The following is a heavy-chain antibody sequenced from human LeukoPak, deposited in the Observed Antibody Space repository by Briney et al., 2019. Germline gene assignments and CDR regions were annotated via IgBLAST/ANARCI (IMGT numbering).Heavy chain of an antibody. V-gene: IGHV4-38-2*01. CDR3: ARQFRLGSNYWYFDL. CDR1: GYSISSGYF. D-gene: IGHD3-3*01. J-gene: IGHJ2*01. Sequence: SETLSLTCEVSGYSISSGYFWAWIRQSPGKGLEVIAGIFHDGRTYYSPSVQSRVTISVDTFRNRFSLKLKSVTAADAAVYFCARQFRLGSNYWYFDLWGRGTLVTVSS. CDR2: IFHDGRT.